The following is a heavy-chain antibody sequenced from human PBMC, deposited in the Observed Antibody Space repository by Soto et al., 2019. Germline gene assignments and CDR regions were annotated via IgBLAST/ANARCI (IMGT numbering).Heavy chain of an antibody. D-gene: IGHD1-26*01. CDR2: VTYDVSDK. CDR1: GFAFSNYA. CDR3: ARGPGGRVRAPRGAFDI. Sequence: GGSLRLSCEASGFAFSNYAMHWVRQAPGKGLEWAALVTYDVSDKYYADFVKGRFTISRDNSKYTLYLQMKSLRTEDTAVYYCARGPGGRVRAPRGAFDIWGQGTMVTVS. J-gene: IGHJ3*02. V-gene: IGHV3-30*04.